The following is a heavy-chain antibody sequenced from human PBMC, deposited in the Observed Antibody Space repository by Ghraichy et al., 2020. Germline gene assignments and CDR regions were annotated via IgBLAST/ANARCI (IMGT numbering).Heavy chain of an antibody. J-gene: IGHJ6*02. Sequence: ASVKVSCKASGYTFTSYGLSWVRQAPGKGLEWMGWISAYNGDTIYAQRFQGRVTMSTDPSTSTAYMELRSLRSDDTAIYFCARDTSYAFWSAQHKPLDGMDVWAQGTTVSVSS. CDR1: GYTFTSYG. CDR2: ISAYNGDT. V-gene: IGHV1-18*01. D-gene: IGHD3-3*01. CDR3: ARDTSYAFWSAQHKPLDGMDV.